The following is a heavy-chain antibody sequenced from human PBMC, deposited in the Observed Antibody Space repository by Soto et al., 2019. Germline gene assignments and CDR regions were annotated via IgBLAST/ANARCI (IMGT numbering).Heavy chain of an antibody. D-gene: IGHD4-4*01. Sequence: SETLSLTCAVYGGSFSGYYWSWIRQPPGKGLEWIGEINHSGSTNYNPSLKSRVTTSVDTSKNQFSLKLSSVTAADTAVYYCATTVTTYWFDPWGQGTLVTVSS. V-gene: IGHV4-34*01. J-gene: IGHJ5*02. CDR1: GGSFSGYY. CDR3: ATTVTTYWFDP. CDR2: INHSGST.